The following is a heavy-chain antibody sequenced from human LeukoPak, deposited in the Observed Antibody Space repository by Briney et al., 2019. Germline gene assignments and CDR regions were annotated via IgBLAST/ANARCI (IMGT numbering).Heavy chain of an antibody. Sequence: GGSLRLSCAASEFTFSSYWMSWVRQAPGKGLEWVANIKEDGSVKYYVDSVKGRFTIYRDNARNSLYLQMNNLRAEDTAVYYCARDKTYSSSWYGYDYWGQGTLVTVSS. D-gene: IGHD6-13*01. CDR1: EFTFSSYW. CDR3: ARDKTYSSSWYGYDY. V-gene: IGHV3-7*03. CDR2: IKEDGSVK. J-gene: IGHJ4*02.